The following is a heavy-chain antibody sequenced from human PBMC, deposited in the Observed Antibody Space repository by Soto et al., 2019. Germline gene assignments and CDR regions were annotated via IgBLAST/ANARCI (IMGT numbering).Heavy chain of an antibody. Sequence: PGGSLRLSCAASGYTLSRYSMNWVHQAPGKGLEWVSSISSNGGYIYYADSVKGCFTISRDNANNSLYLQMNSLRAEDTAVYYCARDSDPIWGQGTLVTVSS. CDR1: GYTLSRYS. CDR3: ARDSDPI. D-gene: IGHD2-2*02. V-gene: IGHV3-21*01. J-gene: IGHJ4*02. CDR2: ISSNGGYI.